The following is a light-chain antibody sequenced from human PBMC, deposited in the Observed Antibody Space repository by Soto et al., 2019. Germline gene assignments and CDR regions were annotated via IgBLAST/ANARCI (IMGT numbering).Light chain of an antibody. CDR1: SSDVGGYDY. CDR2: EVS. J-gene: IGLJ1*01. V-gene: IGLV2-14*01. Sequence: QSVLTQPASVSGSPGQSITISCTGTSSDVGGYDYVSWYQQFPGKAPKLMIYEVSNRPSGVSNRFTGSKSGNTASLTISGLRAEDEADYYCSSFTSSSTLPYVFGTGTKVTVL. CDR3: SSFTSSSTLPYV.